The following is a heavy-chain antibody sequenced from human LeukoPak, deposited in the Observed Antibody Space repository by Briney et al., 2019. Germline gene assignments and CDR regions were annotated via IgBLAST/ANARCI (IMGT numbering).Heavy chain of an antibody. V-gene: IGHV3-30*18. CDR2: ISYDGSNK. CDR1: GFTFSSYG. Sequence: GGSLRLSCAASGFTFSSYGMHWVRQAPGKGLEWVGVISYDGSNKFYADSVKGRFTISRDNSKNTLYLQMNSLGAEDTTVYYCAKDLWVTYGSGSYYFDYWGQGTLVTVSS. D-gene: IGHD3-10*01. CDR3: AKDLWVTYGSGSYYFDY. J-gene: IGHJ4*02.